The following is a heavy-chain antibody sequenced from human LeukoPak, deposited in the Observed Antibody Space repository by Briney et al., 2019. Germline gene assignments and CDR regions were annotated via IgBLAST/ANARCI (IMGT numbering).Heavy chain of an antibody. D-gene: IGHD5-24*01. Sequence: ASVKVSCKASGYTFTAYYIHWVRQAPGQGLEWMGWINSNSGATNYAQKFQGRVTMTRDTSISAVNMELNRLRSDDTAVYYCARDGRDGYNLVHYWGQGTLATVSS. CDR1: GYTFTAYY. V-gene: IGHV1-2*02. CDR2: INSNSGAT. CDR3: ARDGRDGYNLVHY. J-gene: IGHJ4*02.